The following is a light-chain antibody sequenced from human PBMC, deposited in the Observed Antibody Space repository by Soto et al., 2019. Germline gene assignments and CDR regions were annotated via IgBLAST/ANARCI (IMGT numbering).Light chain of an antibody. CDR1: SSDIGAYDH. V-gene: IGLV2-14*01. Sequence: QSLLTQPASVSGSPGQSITISCSGTSSDIGAYDHVAWFQQFPGKTPKLIIYSVSNRPSGVSYRFSGSKSGNTASLTISGLQAEDEADYYCISYTVSRSYVFGTGTKLTVL. CDR2: SVS. J-gene: IGLJ1*01. CDR3: ISYTVSRSYV.